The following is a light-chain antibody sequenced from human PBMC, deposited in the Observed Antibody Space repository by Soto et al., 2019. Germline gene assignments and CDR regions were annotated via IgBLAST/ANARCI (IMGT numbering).Light chain of an antibody. V-gene: IGKV3-20*01. Sequence: EIVLTQSPGPLSLSPGETATLSCRASQTVNSDYLAWFQQRPGQAPRLLIFATSRRATDIPDRFSGSGSGTDFTLDIRRLEPEDFAVYYCHQFGYSPRTFGQGTKV. CDR3: HQFGYSPRT. J-gene: IGKJ1*01. CDR2: ATS. CDR1: QTVNSDY.